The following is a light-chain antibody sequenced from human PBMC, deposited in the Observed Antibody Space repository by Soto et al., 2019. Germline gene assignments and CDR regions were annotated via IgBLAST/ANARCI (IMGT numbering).Light chain of an antibody. V-gene: IGKV3D-15*01. CDR2: GAS. CDR3: QQYEKWSPLT. CDR1: ESVSSK. Sequence: EIVMTQSPATLSVSPGERVTLSCRASESVSSKLAWYQQKPGQTPRLLIYGASTRATGIPARFSGSGSGTEFTLTISSLQSEDFAVYYWQQYEKWSPLTFGPGTKVDIK. J-gene: IGKJ3*01.